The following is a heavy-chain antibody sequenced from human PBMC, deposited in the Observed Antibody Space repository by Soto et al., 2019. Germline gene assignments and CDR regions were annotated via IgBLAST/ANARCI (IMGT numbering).Heavy chain of an antibody. Sequence: GGSLRLSCAASGFTFTTYGMHWVRQAPGKGLEWVAVISYDGTNKFYEDSVDGRFTISRDNSKNTLFLQMNSLRPEDTAVYYCARRTPYTTGWYYFDFWGQGTLVTVSS. CDR3: ARRTPYTTGWYYFDF. CDR2: ISYDGTNK. V-gene: IGHV3-30*03. D-gene: IGHD6-19*01. J-gene: IGHJ4*02. CDR1: GFTFTTYG.